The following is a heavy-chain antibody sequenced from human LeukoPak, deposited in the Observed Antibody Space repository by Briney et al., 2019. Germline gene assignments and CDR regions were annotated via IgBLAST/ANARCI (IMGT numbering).Heavy chain of an antibody. V-gene: IGHV3-33*01. Sequence: GRSLRLSCAASGFTLRNHGMHWVRQAPGKGLEWVAVIWYDGSNKYYADSVKGRFTVSRDNSKNTLYLQMNSLRAEDTAVYYCARDRSVDYFDYWGQGILVTVSS. D-gene: IGHD6-19*01. CDR2: IWYDGSNK. CDR3: ARDRSVDYFDY. J-gene: IGHJ4*02. CDR1: GFTLRNHG.